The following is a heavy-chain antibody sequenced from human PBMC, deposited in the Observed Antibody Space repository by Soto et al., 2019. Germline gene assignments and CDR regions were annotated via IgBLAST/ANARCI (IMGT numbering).Heavy chain of an antibody. Sequence: EVQLVESGGGLVKPGGSLRLSCAASGFTFNTYTMNWVRQAPGKGLEWVSSISSRSIYIYYADSVTGRFTISRDDARNSLYLKMKSLRAEDTAVYYCAREEVSRPNTYHGLDVWGQGTTVTVSS. CDR3: AREEVSRPNTYHGLDV. V-gene: IGHV3-21*01. J-gene: IGHJ6*02. CDR1: GFTFNTYT. CDR2: ISSRSIYI.